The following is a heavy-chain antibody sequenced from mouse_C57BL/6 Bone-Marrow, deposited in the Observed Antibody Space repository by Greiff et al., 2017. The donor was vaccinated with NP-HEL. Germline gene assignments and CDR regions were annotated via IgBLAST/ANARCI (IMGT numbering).Heavy chain of an antibody. Sequence: EVKVVESGGDLVKPGGSLKLSCAASGFTFSSYAMSWVRQTPDKRLEWVATISSGGSYTYYPDSVKGRFTISRDNATNTLYLQMSSLKSEDTAMYYCASPYDYDVAWFAYWGRGTLVTVSA. V-gene: IGHV5-6*01. J-gene: IGHJ3*01. D-gene: IGHD2-4*01. CDR3: ASPYDYDVAWFAY. CDR2: ISSGGSYT. CDR1: GFTFSSYA.